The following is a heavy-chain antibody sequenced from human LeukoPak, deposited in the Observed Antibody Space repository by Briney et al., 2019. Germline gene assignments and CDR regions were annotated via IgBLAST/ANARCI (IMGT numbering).Heavy chain of an antibody. D-gene: IGHD5-18*01. CDR2: IASGSNSI. V-gene: IGHV3-48*01. CDR3: ARDAVDTANAV. J-gene: IGHJ6*02. CDR1: GFTFNNYG. Sequence: GGSLRLSCAASGFTFNNYGMSWVRQAPGKGLEWVSYIASGSNSIYYAGSVKGRFTISRDNAENSLYLQMNSLRAEDTAVYYCARDAVDTANAVWGQGTTVTVSS.